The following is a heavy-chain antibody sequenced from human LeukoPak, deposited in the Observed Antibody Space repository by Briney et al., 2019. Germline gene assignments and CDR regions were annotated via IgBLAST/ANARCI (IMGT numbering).Heavy chain of an antibody. J-gene: IGHJ6*02. CDR1: GFTFSSYG. CDR3: AKDRYCSGGSCYVLPYYYYGMDV. CDR2: ISYDGSNK. Sequence: GGSLRLSCAASGFTFSSYGMHWVRQAPGKGLEWVAVISYDGSNKYYADSVKGRFTISRDNSKNTLYLQMNSLRAEDTAVYYCAKDRYCSGGSCYVLPYYYYGMDVWGQGTTVTVSS. D-gene: IGHD2-15*01. V-gene: IGHV3-30*18.